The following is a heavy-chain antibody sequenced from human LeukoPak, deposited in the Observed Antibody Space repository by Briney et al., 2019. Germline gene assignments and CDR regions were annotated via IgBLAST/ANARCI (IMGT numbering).Heavy chain of an antibody. Sequence: GGSLRLSCAASGFTFSTYAMTWVRQAPGKGLESVSLISATGSTTYYAESVRGRFTISRDNSKNTLYLQMNTLRVEDTAVYYCAKDCVGSNYCEFFDPWGQGTLVTVSS. D-gene: IGHD4-11*01. J-gene: IGHJ5*02. V-gene: IGHV3-23*01. CDR1: GFTFSTYA. CDR2: ISATGSTT. CDR3: AKDCVGSNYCEFFDP.